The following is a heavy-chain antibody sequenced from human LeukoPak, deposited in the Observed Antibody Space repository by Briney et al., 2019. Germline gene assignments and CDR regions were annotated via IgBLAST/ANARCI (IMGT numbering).Heavy chain of an antibody. CDR3: ASPRTVAAVWYFDL. Sequence: RTSETLSLTCTVSDGSINSYYWSWIRQPPGKGLEWIGSFYYTGSTYYNPSLKSRVTLSVDTSKDQISLKLSSVTAADTAVYYCASPRTVAAVWYFDLWGRGTLVTVSS. CDR1: DGSINSYY. CDR2: FYYTGST. J-gene: IGHJ2*01. D-gene: IGHD2-2*01. V-gene: IGHV4-59*05.